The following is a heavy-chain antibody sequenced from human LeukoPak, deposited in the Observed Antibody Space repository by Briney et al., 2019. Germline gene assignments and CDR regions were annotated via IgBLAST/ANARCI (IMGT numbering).Heavy chain of an antibody. J-gene: IGHJ6*03. V-gene: IGHV4-39*01. CDR3: ARHPLQQWLVRSDYYYYMDV. CDR2: IYYSGTT. CDR1: GGSISSSSYY. D-gene: IGHD6-19*01. Sequence: SETLSLTCTVSGGSISSSSYYWGWIRQPPGKGLEWIGTIYYSGTTYYNPSFTSRVTISVDTSKNQFSLKLSSVTAADTAVYYRARHPLQQWLVRSDYYYYMDVWGKGTTVTISS.